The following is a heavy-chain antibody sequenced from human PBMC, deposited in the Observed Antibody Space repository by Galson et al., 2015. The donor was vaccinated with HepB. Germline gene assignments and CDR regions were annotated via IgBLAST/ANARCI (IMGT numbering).Heavy chain of an antibody. CDR2: ISSSSSTI. CDR1: GFTFSSYS. Sequence: SLRLSCAASGFTFSSYSMNWVRQAPGKGLEWVSYISSSSSTIYYADSVKGRFTISRDNAKNSLYLQMNSLRDEDTAVYYCARDYHLFYYGSGSYHWAFDYWGQGTLVTVSS. CDR3: ARDYHLFYYGSGSYHWAFDY. J-gene: IGHJ4*02. V-gene: IGHV3-48*02. D-gene: IGHD3-10*01.